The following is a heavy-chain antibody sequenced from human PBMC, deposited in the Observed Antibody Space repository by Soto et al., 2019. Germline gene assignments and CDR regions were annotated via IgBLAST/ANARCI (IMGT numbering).Heavy chain of an antibody. CDR1: GFTFNRYW. V-gene: IGHV3-7*01. Sequence: GVSLRLSCAASGFTFNRYWMGWVRQAPGKGPEWLANIKQDGSERYYVDSVKGRFTISRDNVKNSVYLQMNSLRAEDTAVYYCTRTISALPGDDYWGQGTRVTVSS. CDR3: TRTISALPGDDY. CDR2: IKQDGSER. D-gene: IGHD6-6*01. J-gene: IGHJ4*02.